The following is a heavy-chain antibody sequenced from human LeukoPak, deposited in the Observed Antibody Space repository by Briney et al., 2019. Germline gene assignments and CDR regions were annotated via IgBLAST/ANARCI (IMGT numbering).Heavy chain of an antibody. J-gene: IGHJ6*03. D-gene: IGHD6-19*01. V-gene: IGHV1-8*03. CDR2: MNPNSGNT. Sequence: GASVKVSCKASGYTFTSYDINWVRQATGQGLEWMGWMNPNSGNTGYAQKFQGRVTITRNTSISTAYMELSSLRSEDTAVYYCVRLRGRYSSGWYLFDYYYYMDVWGKGTTVTVSS. CDR1: GYTFTSYD. CDR3: VRLRGRYSSGWYLFDYYYYMDV.